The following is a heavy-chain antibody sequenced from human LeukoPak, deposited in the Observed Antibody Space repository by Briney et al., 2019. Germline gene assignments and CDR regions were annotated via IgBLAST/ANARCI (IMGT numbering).Heavy chain of an antibody. CDR2: ISSSSSYI. CDR1: GFTFSSYW. Sequence: GGSLRLSCAASGFTFSSYWMHWVRQAPGKGLEWVSSISSSSSYIYYADSVKGRFTISRDNAKNSLYLQMNSLRAEDTAVYYCAFHSHRWERSPFDYWGQGTLVTVSS. D-gene: IGHD1-26*01. J-gene: IGHJ4*02. CDR3: AFHSHRWERSPFDY. V-gene: IGHV3-21*01.